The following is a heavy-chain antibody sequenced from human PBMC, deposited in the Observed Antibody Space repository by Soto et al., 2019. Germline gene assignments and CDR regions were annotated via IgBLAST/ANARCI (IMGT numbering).Heavy chain of an antibody. J-gene: IGHJ3*02. CDR1: GGSFSGYY. CDR3: AREERYYYDSSGYRDAFDI. CDR2: VSHSGST. V-gene: IGHV4-34*01. Sequence: SETLSLTCAVYGGSFSGYYWSWIRQPPGKGLEWIGEVSHSGSTNYNPSLKSRVTISVDTSKNLFSLKLNSVTAADTAVFYCAREERYYYDSSGYRDAFDIWGQGTMVTVSS. D-gene: IGHD3-22*01.